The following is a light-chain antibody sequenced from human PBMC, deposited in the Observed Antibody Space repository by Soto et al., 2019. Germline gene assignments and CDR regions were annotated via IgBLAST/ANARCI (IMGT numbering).Light chain of an antibody. CDR3: QQSYSTPWT. CDR2: DAS. Sequence: DIQMTQSPSSLSASEGDRVTITCRASQSISSYLNWYQQKPGKAPKLLIYDASSLQSGVPSRFTGSGSGTDFTLTISSLQPEDFATYYCQQSYSTPWTFGQGTKVEVK. CDR1: QSISSY. V-gene: IGKV1-39*01. J-gene: IGKJ1*01.